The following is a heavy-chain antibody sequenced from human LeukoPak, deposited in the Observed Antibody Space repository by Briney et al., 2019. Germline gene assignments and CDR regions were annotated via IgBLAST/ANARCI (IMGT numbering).Heavy chain of an antibody. CDR1: GFTFSSYG. V-gene: IGHV3-30*18. CDR2: ISYDGSNK. D-gene: IGHD1-26*01. Sequence: PGRSLRLSCAASGFTFSSYGMHWVRQAPGKGLEWVAVISYDGSNKYYADSVKGRFTISRDNAKNSLYLQMNSLRAEDTALYYCAKVLHSGSPRGIAFDIWGQGTMVTVSS. J-gene: IGHJ3*02. CDR3: AKVLHSGSPRGIAFDI.